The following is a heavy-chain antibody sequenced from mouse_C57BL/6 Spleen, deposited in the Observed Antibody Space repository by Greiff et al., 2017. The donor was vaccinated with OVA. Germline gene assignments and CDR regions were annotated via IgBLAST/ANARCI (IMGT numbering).Heavy chain of an antibody. V-gene: IGHV5-4*01. Sequence: EVQVVESGGGLVKPGGSLKLSCAASGFTFSSYAMSWVRQTPEKRLEWVATISDGGSYTYYPDNVKGRFTISRDNAKNNLYLQMSHLKSEDTAMYYCARELLGFDYWGQGTTLTVSS. D-gene: IGHD4-1*01. CDR1: GFTFSSYA. J-gene: IGHJ2*01. CDR2: ISDGGSYT. CDR3: ARELLGFDY.